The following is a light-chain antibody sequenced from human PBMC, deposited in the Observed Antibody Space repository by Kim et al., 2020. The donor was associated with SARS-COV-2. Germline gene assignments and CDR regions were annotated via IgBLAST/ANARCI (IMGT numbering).Light chain of an antibody. J-gene: IGKJ2*01. CDR3: QQSYSAPYT. Sequence: ASVGDRVTITCRASQSISTFLNWYQHNTGKAPKLLIYAASSLQSAAPSRFSGSGSGTDFTLTISSLEPEDFATYYCQQSYSAPYTFGQGTKVDIK. CDR2: AAS. CDR1: QSISTF. V-gene: IGKV1-39*01.